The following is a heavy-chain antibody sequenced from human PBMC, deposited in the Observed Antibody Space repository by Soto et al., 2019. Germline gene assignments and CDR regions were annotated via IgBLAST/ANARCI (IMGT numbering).Heavy chain of an antibody. D-gene: IGHD2-15*01. V-gene: IGHV4-31*03. J-gene: IGHJ4*02. CDR2: IYYSGST. CDR1: GGSISSGGYY. CDR3: ARARVPRRAYCSGGSCYYFDY. Sequence: SETLSLTCPVSGGSISSGGYYWSWIRQHPGKGLEWIGYIYYSGSTYYNPSLKSRVTISVDTSKNQFSLKLSSVTAADTAVYYCARARVPRRAYCSGGSCYYFDYWGQGTLVTVSS.